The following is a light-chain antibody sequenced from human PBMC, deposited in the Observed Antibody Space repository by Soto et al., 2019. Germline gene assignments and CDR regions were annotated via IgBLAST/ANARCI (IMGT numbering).Light chain of an antibody. CDR2: WAS. CDR3: QQYYSTLLT. J-gene: IGKJ4*01. V-gene: IGKV4-1*01. CDR1: LSVLYSANNKNY. Sequence: DFVMTQSPDSLAVSLGERATINCKSSLSVLYSANNKNYLAWYQQKPGQPPTLLLYWASTRESGVPDRFSGSGSGTDFTLTISSLQAEDVAVYYCQQYYSTLLTFGGGTKVEIK.